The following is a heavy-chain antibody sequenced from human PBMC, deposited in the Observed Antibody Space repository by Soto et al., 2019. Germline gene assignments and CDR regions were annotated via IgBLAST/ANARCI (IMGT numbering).Heavy chain of an antibody. Sequence: GGSLRLSCAASGFTFSSYAMSWVRQAPGKGLEWVSAISGSGGSTYYADSVKGRFTISRDISKNTLYLQMNSLRAEDTAVYYCAGWAVNNYYGMDVWGQGTTVTVSS. CDR1: GFTFSSYA. J-gene: IGHJ6*02. D-gene: IGHD4-17*01. V-gene: IGHV3-23*01. CDR3: AGWAVNNYYGMDV. CDR2: ISGSGGST.